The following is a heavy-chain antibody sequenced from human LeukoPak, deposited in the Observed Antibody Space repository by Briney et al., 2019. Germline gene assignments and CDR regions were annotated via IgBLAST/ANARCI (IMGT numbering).Heavy chain of an antibody. J-gene: IGHJ4*02. V-gene: IGHV1-2*02. Sequence: ASVKVSCKASGYTFTGYYMHWVRQAPGQGLEWRGWINPNSGGTNYAQKFQGRVTMTRDTSISTAYMELSRLRSDDTAVYYCASDFSGSYPLDYWGQGTLVTVSS. CDR1: GYTFTGYY. D-gene: IGHD1-26*01. CDR2: INPNSGGT. CDR3: ASDFSGSYPLDY.